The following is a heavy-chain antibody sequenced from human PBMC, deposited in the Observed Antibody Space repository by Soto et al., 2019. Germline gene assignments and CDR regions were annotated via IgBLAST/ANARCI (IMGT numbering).Heavy chain of an antibody. Sequence: QVQLQESGPGLVKPSQTLSXTCTVSGGSISSGGYYWSWTRQHPGKGLEWIGYIYYSGSTYYNPSLKSRVTISVDTSKNQFSLKLSSVTAADTAVYYCARYDNSGSHGFDIWGQGTMVTVSS. V-gene: IGHV4-31*03. CDR2: IYYSGST. CDR3: ARYDNSGSHGFDI. D-gene: IGHD3-22*01. J-gene: IGHJ3*02. CDR1: GGSISSGGYY.